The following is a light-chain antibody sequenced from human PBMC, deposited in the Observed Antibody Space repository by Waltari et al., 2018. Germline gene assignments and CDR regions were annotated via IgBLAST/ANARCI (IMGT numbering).Light chain of an antibody. CDR3: QQYNNWPPGDT. CDR1: QSVSSN. CDR2: AAS. Sequence: EIVMTQSPATLSVSPGERATLSCRAGQSVSSNLAWYQQKPGQAPRLLIYAASTRATGIPARFSGRGSGTEFTLTISSLQSEDFAVYYCQQYNNWPPGDTFGQGTKLEI. V-gene: IGKV3-15*01. J-gene: IGKJ2*01.